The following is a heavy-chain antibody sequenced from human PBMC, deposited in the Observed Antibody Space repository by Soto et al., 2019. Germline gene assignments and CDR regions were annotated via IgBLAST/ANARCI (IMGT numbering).Heavy chain of an antibody. D-gene: IGHD5-12*01. V-gene: IGHV3-23*01. J-gene: IGHJ4*02. CDR3: AKAQVAQKYYFDY. CDR2: ISGSGGST. CDR1: GFTFSSYA. Sequence: EVQLLESGGGLVQPGGSLRLSCAASGFTFSSYAMSWVRQAPGKGLEWVSAISGSGGSTYYADSVKGRFTISRDNSKNTLYLQINSLRAEDTAVYYCAKAQVAQKYYFDYWGQGTLVTVSS.